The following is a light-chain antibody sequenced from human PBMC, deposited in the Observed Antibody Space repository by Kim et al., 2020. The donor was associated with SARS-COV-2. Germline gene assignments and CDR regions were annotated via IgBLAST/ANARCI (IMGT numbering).Light chain of an antibody. CDR3: QQYNNWPLFT. CDR2: GAS. V-gene: IGKV3-15*01. CDR1: RSVGSS. J-gene: IGKJ3*01. Sequence: SPGERATLSCRASRSVGSSLAWYQQRLGQAPRLLIYGASTRATGIPARFSGSGSGTDFTLTISSLQSEDFAVYYCQQYNNWPLFTFGPGTKVDIK.